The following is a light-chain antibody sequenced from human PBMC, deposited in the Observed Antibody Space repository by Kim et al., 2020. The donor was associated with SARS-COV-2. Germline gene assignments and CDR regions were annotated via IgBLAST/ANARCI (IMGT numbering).Light chain of an antibody. CDR3: SSYTSGSTLVA. Sequence: QSNTISCTGTSSDLDSFKYVSWYQQHPGKAPKLMIYDVSNRPSGVSNRFSGSKSGSAASLTISGLQAEDEADYYCSSYTSGSTLVAFGGGTQLTVL. V-gene: IGLV2-14*03. J-gene: IGLJ2*01. CDR1: SSDLDSFKY. CDR2: DVS.